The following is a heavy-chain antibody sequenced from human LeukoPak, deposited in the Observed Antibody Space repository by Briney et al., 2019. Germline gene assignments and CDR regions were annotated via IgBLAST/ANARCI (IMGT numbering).Heavy chain of an antibody. CDR2: IWHTGST. Sequence: RASQTLSLTCSVSGGSISSGHWWSWVRQPPGKGLEWIGKIWHTGSTNYNPSLKSRVTISVDKSKNQSSLKLSSVTAADTAVYYCTREGDYYDSSGFDYWGQGTLVTVSS. J-gene: IGHJ4*02. V-gene: IGHV4-4*02. CDR3: TREGDYYDSSGFDY. CDR1: GGSISSGHW. D-gene: IGHD3-22*01.